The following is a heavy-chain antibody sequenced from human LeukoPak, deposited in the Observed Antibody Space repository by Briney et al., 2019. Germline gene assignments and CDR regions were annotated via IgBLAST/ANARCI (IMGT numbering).Heavy chain of an antibody. V-gene: IGHV3-23*01. CDR3: VKNGPVNGWFAEFAS. CDR1: GFIFSDNA. Sequence: GGSLRLSCAASGFIFSDNAMSWVRQAPGKGLEWVSSISGSGGGTYYADSVKGRFTISRDNSKNTLCLQVNSLGAEDTAVYYCVKNGPVNGWFAEFASWGQGTLVTVSS. J-gene: IGHJ4*02. CDR2: ISGSGGGT. D-gene: IGHD6-19*01.